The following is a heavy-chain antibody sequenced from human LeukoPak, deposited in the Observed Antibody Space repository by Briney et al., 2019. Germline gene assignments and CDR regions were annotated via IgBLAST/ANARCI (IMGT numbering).Heavy chain of an antibody. Sequence: ASVKVSCKASGYTFTGYYMHWVRQAPGQGLEWMGWINPHSGGTYYAQKFQGRVTMTRDSSTSTAYVELSNLRSDDTAVYYCARDGPSMVRAVIPFDIWGQGTMVTVSS. V-gene: IGHV1-2*02. CDR1: GYTFTGYY. CDR3: ARDGPSMVRAVIPFDI. D-gene: IGHD3-10*01. CDR2: INPHSGGT. J-gene: IGHJ3*02.